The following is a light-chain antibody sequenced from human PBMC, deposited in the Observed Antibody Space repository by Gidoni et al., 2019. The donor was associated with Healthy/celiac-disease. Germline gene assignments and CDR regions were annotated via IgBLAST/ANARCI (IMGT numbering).Light chain of an antibody. CDR3: QQSYSTPLT. Sequence: EIQMTEAPSSLSASVGGRVTITCRASQSISSYLNWYQQKPGRAPKLLIYAASSLQSGVPSRFSGSGSATDFTLTISSLQPDDFATYYCQQSYSTPLTFGGGTKVEIK. J-gene: IGKJ4*01. CDR2: AAS. CDR1: QSISSY. V-gene: IGKV1-39*01.